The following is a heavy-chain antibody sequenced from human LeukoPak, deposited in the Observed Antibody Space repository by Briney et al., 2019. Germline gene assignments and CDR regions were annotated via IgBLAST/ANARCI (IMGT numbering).Heavy chain of an antibody. J-gene: IGHJ6*02. V-gene: IGHV3-23*01. CDR3: ARRMIPQRYYYYYGMDV. CDR2: ISGSGGST. D-gene: IGHD3-22*01. Sequence: GGSLRLSCAASGFTFSSYAMSWVRQAPGKGLEWVSAISGSGGSTYYADSVKGRFTISRDNSKNTLYLQMNSLRAEDTAVYYCARRMIPQRYYYYYGMDVWGQGTTVTVSS. CDR1: GFTFSSYA.